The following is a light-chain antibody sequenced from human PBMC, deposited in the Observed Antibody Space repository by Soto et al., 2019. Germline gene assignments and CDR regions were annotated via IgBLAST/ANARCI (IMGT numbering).Light chain of an antibody. V-gene: IGKV3-15*01. CDR1: QGIGDT. CDR3: QPYNHWPLS. J-gene: IGKJ4*01. Sequence: EVVMTQSPATLSVSPGEGVTLSCRSNQGIGDTLAWYQHKPVQTPRLLIYDTSTRATSVPARFSSSRSGPEFTLTVDSLQSEDFAIYCCQPYNHWPLSFRGGTKVESK. CDR2: DTS.